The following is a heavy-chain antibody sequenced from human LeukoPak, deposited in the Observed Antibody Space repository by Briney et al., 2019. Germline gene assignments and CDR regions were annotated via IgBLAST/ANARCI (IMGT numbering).Heavy chain of an antibody. Sequence: GGSLRLSCAASGFTFSGSALHWVRQASGKGLEWVGRIRSTANGYATAYAASVKGRFTISRDDSKNTAYLQMNSLKTEDTAVYYCTSLGIVGATTAFDIWGQGTMVTVSS. J-gene: IGHJ3*02. CDR3: TSLGIVGATTAFDI. D-gene: IGHD1-26*01. CDR1: GFTFSGSA. CDR2: IRSTANGYAT. V-gene: IGHV3-73*01.